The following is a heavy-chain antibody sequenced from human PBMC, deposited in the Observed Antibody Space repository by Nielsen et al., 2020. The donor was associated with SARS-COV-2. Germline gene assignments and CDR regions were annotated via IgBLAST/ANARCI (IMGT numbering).Heavy chain of an antibody. CDR2: ISGSGGST. CDR1: GFTFSSYA. D-gene: IGHD2-15*01. V-gene: IGHV3-23*01. CDR3: ARELPPSVVAAGGYFEY. J-gene: IGHJ4*02. Sequence: GESLKISCAASGFTFSSYAMSWVRQAPGKGLEWVSAISGSGGSTYYADSVKGRFTISRDNSKNTLYLQMNSLRAEDTAVYYCARELPPSVVAAGGYFEYWGQGTLVTVSS.